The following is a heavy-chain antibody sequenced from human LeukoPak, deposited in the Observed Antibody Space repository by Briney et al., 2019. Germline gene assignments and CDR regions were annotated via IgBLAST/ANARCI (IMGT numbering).Heavy chain of an antibody. J-gene: IGHJ4*02. V-gene: IGHV4-34*01. D-gene: IGHD1-14*01. CDR3: ARYPVTTHQLPRWAFDY. CDR1: GGSFSGYL. Sequence: KSSETLSLTCAVSGGSFSGYLWSWLRQPPGKGLEWVGEINYNGEITNYNPSLKSRVTISVDTSKNQFSLKLSSVTAADTAVYYCARYPVTTHQLPRWAFDYWGQGTLVTVSS. CDR2: INYNGEIT.